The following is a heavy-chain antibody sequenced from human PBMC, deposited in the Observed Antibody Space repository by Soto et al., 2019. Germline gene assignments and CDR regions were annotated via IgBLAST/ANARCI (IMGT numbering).Heavy chain of an antibody. V-gene: IGHV1-69*01. J-gene: IGHJ5*02. CDR2: IIPIFGTA. D-gene: IGHD2-21*01. CDR1: GGTFSSYA. Sequence: QVQLVQSGAEVKKPGSSVKVSCKASGGTFSSYAISWVRQAPGQGLEWMGGIIPIFGTANYAQKLQGRVTITADESTSTAYKELSSLRSEDTAVYYCARVGLPEASINWFDPWGQGTLVTVSS. CDR3: ARVGLPEASINWFDP.